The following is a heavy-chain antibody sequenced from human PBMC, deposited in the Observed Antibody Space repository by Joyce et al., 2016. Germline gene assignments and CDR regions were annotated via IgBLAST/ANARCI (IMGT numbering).Heavy chain of an antibody. J-gene: IGHJ6*02. D-gene: IGHD4-17*01. Sequence: QVTLKESGPVLVKVTETLTLTCTVSGFSLGNPRMGVSWIRQPPGRAPEWLGHIFSNDAKSYKEGLQNRLSISKDTSKSQVVLTVSTMGPVDTATYFCARIRIDYGNYFYGLDVWGQGTTVAVSS. CDR3: ARIRIDYGNYFYGLDV. CDR1: GFSLGNPRMG. CDR2: IFSNDAK. V-gene: IGHV2-26*01.